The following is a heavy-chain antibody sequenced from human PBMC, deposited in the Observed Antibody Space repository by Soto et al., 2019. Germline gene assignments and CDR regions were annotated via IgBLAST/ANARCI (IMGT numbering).Heavy chain of an antibody. D-gene: IGHD5-12*01. CDR1: GFTFSSYA. J-gene: IGHJ4*02. CDR3: AKDLEGSGYASGNDY. V-gene: IGHV3-23*01. Sequence: EVQLLESGGGLVQPGGSLRLSCAASGFTFSSYAMSWVRQAPGKGLEWVSSISGSGGSTYYADSVKGRFTISRDNSKNTVYLQMNSLRAEDTAVYYCAKDLEGSGYASGNDYWGQGTLVTVSS. CDR2: ISGSGGST.